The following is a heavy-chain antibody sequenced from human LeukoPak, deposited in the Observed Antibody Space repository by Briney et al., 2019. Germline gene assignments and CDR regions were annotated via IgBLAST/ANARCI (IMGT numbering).Heavy chain of an antibody. D-gene: IGHD2-15*01. J-gene: IGHJ5*02. Sequence: GGSLRLSCAASGFTFSSYAMHWVRQAPGKGLEWVAVISYVGSNKYYADSVKGRFTISRDNSKNTLYLQMNSLRAEDTAVYYCARDYCSGGSCYSENWFDPWGQGTLVTVSS. V-gene: IGHV3-30*04. CDR1: GFTFSSYA. CDR3: ARDYCSGGSCYSENWFDP. CDR2: ISYVGSNK.